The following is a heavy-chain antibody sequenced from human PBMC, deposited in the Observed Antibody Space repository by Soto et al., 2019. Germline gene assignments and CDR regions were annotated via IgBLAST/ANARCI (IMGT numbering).Heavy chain of an antibody. Sequence: GGSLRLSCAASGFTFSIYSMNWVRQAPGKGLEWVSYISSSSSYIYYADSLKGRFTISRDNGKNSLYLQMNSLRVEDTAVYYCARAKMDTGFNYYYGMDVWGQGTTVTVSS. J-gene: IGHJ6*02. CDR3: ARAKMDTGFNYYYGMDV. V-gene: IGHV3-21*01. D-gene: IGHD5-18*01. CDR2: ISSSSSYI. CDR1: GFTFSIYS.